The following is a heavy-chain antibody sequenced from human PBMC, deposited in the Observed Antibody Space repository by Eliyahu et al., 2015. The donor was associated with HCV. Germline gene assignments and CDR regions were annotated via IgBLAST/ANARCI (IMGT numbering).Heavy chain of an antibody. J-gene: IGHJ3*02. V-gene: IGHV5-51*03. CDR3: ARRVEEIAVAGTGDVFDI. CDR2: IYPGDSDT. D-gene: IGHD6-19*01. CDR1: GYXFNSYW. Sequence: EVQLVQSGAEVKKPGESLKISCKGSGYXFNSYWIGWVRQMPGRGLGWVGIIYPGDSDTRYSPSFQGLVTISADKSITTAYLQWSSLKASGTAMYYCARRVEEIAVAGTGDVFDIWGQGTMVTVSS.